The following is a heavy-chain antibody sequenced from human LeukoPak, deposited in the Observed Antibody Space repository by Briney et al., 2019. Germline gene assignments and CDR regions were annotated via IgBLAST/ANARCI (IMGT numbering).Heavy chain of an antibody. CDR2: IRYDGSNK. CDR1: GFTFSSYW. Sequence: GGSLRLSCAASGFTFSSYWMSWVRQVPGKGLEWVAFIRYDGSNKYYADSVKGRFTISRDNSKNTLYLQMNSLRAEDTAVYYCARDVGEHIVVVTAIGDAFDIWGQGTMVTVSS. CDR3: ARDVGEHIVVVTAIGDAFDI. V-gene: IGHV3-30*02. D-gene: IGHD2-21*02. J-gene: IGHJ3*02.